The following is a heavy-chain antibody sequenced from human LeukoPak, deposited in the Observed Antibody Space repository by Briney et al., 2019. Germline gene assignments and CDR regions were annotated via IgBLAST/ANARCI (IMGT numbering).Heavy chain of an antibody. CDR3: ALIYDSSGYRTFDY. CDR2: ISSSSSNT. Sequence: GGSLRLSCVVSGIPFSDYYMSWIRQAPGKGLEWVSYISSSSSNTNYADSVKGRVTVSRDNAKKSLYLQMNSLRAEDTAVYYCALIYDSSGYRTFDYWGQGTLVTVSS. CDR1: GIPFSDYY. J-gene: IGHJ4*02. V-gene: IGHV3-11*03. D-gene: IGHD3-22*01.